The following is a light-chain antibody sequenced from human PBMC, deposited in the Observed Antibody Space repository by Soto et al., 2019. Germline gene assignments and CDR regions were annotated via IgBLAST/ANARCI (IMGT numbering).Light chain of an antibody. CDR1: SSDVGGYNY. Sequence: QSVLTQPPSASGSPGQSVTISCTGTSSDVGGYNYVSWYQQHPGKAPKLIISEVSKRPSGVPDRFSGSKSGNTASLTVSELQAEDEADYYCTSHARSNNYVFGTGTKVTVL. CDR2: EVS. J-gene: IGLJ1*01. CDR3: TSHARSNNYV. V-gene: IGLV2-8*01.